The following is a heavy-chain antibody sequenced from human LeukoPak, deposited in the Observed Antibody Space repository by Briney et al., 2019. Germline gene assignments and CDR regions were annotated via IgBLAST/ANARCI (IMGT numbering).Heavy chain of an antibody. CDR2: IYYSGST. V-gene: IGHV4-39*07. CDR3: ARSDGASYYYDSSGYYRIDY. CDR1: GGSISSSSYY. D-gene: IGHD3-22*01. Sequence: PSETLSLTCTVSGGSISSSSYYWGWIRQPPGKGLEWIGSIYYSGSTYYNPSLKSRVTISVDTSKNQFSLKLSSVTAADTAVYYCARSDGASYYYDSSGYYRIDYWGQGTLVTVSS. J-gene: IGHJ4*02.